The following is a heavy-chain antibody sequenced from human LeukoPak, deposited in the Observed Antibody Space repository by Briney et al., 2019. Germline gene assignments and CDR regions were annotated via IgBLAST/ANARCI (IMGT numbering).Heavy chain of an antibody. CDR2: ISGSGGST. CDR3: AKLGGSSYYYGMDV. V-gene: IGHV3-23*01. D-gene: IGHD2-15*01. CDR1: GFTFSSYA. J-gene: IGHJ6*02. Sequence: GGSLRLSCAASGFTFSSYAMSWVRQAPGKGLEWASAISGSGGSTYYADSVKGRFTISRDNSKNTLYLQMNSLRAEDTAVYYCAKLGGSSYYYGMDVWGQGTTVTVSS.